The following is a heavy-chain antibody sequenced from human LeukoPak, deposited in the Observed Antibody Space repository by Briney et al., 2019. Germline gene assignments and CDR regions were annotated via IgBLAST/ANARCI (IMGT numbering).Heavy chain of an antibody. CDR1: GFTVSSNY. J-gene: IGHJ6*02. V-gene: IGHV3-53*05. Sequence: GGSLRLSCAASGFTVSSNYMSWVRQAPGTGLEWVSVIYSGGYTYYADSVKGRFTISRDNSKNTLYLQLNSLRAEDTALYYCAKDRSLALSFYGMDVWGQGTTVTVSS. CDR3: AKDRSLALSFYGMDV. CDR2: IYSGGYT.